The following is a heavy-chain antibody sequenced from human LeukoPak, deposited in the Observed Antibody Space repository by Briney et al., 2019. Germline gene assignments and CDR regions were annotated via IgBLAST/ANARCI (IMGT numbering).Heavy chain of an antibody. J-gene: IGHJ5*02. V-gene: IGHV3-23*01. CDR1: GFTFSSYA. CDR2: ISGSGGST. D-gene: IGHD2-2*01. Sequence: GGSLRLSCAASGFTFSSYAMSWVHQAPGKGLEWVSAISGSGGSTYYADSVKGRFTISRDNSKNTLYLQMNSLRAEDTAVYYCAKNSIVVVLAATGDDNWFDPWGQGTLVTVSS. CDR3: AKNSIVVVLAATGDDNWFDP.